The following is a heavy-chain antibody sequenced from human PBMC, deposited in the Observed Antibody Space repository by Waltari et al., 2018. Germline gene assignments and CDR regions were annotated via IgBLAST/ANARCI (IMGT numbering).Heavy chain of an antibody. CDR1: GGSLSDYY. Sequence: QVQLHQWGAGLLKPSETLSLTCAVYGGSLSDYYWSWIRQPPGKGLEWIGEINHSGSANYNPSLKSRVIISVDTSKNHFSLKLSSVTAADTAVYYCARHFMGGRGAFDVWGQGTMVTVSS. CDR2: INHSGSA. V-gene: IGHV4-34*01. D-gene: IGHD3-16*01. J-gene: IGHJ3*01. CDR3: ARHFMGGRGAFDV.